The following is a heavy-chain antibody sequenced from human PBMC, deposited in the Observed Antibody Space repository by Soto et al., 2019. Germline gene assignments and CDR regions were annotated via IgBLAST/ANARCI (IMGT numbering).Heavy chain of an antibody. CDR3: ASQIYDSDTGPNFTYHSAY. V-gene: IGHV5-10-1*01. D-gene: IGHD3-22*01. CDR2: IDPSDSQT. Sequence: GESLKISCKRSGYSFAGYWITWVRQKPGEGLEWMGRIDPSDSQTYYSPSFRGHVTISVTKSITTVFLQRSSLRASDTAMYYCASQIYDSDTGPNFTYHSAYWGQGTPLTVS. CDR1: GYSFAGYW. J-gene: IGHJ4*02.